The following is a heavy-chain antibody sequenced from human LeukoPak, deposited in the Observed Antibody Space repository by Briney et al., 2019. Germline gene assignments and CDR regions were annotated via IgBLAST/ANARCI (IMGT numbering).Heavy chain of an antibody. D-gene: IGHD1-26*01. CDR2: IRSKAYGGTT. CDR1: GFTFGGYA. CDR3: TREVGEWELLFDY. J-gene: IGHJ4*02. Sequence: GGSLRLSCTASGFTFGGYAMSWFRQAPGKGLEWVGFIRSKAYGGTTEYAASVKGRFTISRDDSKSIAYLQMNSLKTEDTAVYYCTREVGEWELLFDYWGQGTLVTVSS. V-gene: IGHV3-49*03.